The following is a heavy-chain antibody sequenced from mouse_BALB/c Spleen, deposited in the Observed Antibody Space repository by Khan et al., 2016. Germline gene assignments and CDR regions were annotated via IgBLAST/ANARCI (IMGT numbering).Heavy chain of an antibody. J-gene: IGHJ2*01. CDR1: GYTFTDYA. Sequence: QVQLKQSGPELVRPGESVKISCKGSGYTFTDYAMHWVKQSHAKSLEWIGVISTYYDNTNYNQKFKDKATMTVDKSSSTAYMELARLTSEDSAIYYGTSGNYFDYWGQGTTLTVSS. V-gene: IGHV1S137*01. CDR3: TSGNYFDY. CDR2: ISTYYDNT. D-gene: IGHD1-1*02.